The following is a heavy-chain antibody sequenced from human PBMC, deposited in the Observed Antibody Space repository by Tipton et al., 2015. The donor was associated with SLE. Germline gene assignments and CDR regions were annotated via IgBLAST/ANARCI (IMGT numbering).Heavy chain of an antibody. Sequence: GLVKPSETLSLTCTVSGGSVNSYYWSWIQQPPGKGLEWIGNINYSGSTNYNPSLKSLVTMSVDTSQNHFSLTLSSVTAGDTAVYYWARHYGGKGWDYLGQGALVTVSS. V-gene: IGHV4-59*08. CDR2: INYSGST. CDR3: ARHYGGKGWDY. J-gene: IGHJ4*02. CDR1: GGSVNSYY. D-gene: IGHD4/OR15-4a*01.